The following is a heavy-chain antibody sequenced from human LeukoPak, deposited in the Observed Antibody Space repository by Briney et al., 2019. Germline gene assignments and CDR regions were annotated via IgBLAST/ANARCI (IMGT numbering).Heavy chain of an antibody. J-gene: IGHJ3*02. D-gene: IGHD6-19*01. CDR1: GFTFDDYA. CDR2: ISGDGGST. Sequence: GGSLRLSCAASGFTFDDYAMHWVRQAPGKGLEWVSLISGDGGSTYYADSVKGRFTISRENAKNSLYLQMNSLRAGDTAVYYCARDASESLDIWGQGTMVTVSS. CDR3: ARDASESLDI. V-gene: IGHV3-43*02.